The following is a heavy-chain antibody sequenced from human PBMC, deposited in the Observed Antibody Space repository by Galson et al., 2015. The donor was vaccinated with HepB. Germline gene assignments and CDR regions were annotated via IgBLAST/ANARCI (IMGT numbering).Heavy chain of an antibody. Sequence: SLRLSCAASGFDFRIYGMHWVRQGPGKGLEWVAFIRHDGSDQYYADSVKGRFAISRDNSKNTLYLQLNSLRAEDTATYHCARTSTVVSTPGVWGQGTLVTVSS. CDR2: IRHDGSDQ. CDR1: GFDFRIYG. J-gene: IGHJ4*02. CDR3: ARTSTVVSTPGV. V-gene: IGHV3-30*02. D-gene: IGHD4-23*01.